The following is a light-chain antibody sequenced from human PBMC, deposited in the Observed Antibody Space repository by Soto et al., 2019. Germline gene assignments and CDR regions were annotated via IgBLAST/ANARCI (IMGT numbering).Light chain of an antibody. CDR1: QSVSNNY. V-gene: IGKV3D-20*02. CDR3: QQRDNWPPT. CDR2: GAS. J-gene: IGKJ5*01. Sequence: EIVLTQSPGTLSLSPGERASLSCRASQSVSNNYLAWYQQKPGQAPRLLIYGASNRATGIPDRFSGSGSGTDFTLTISRLEPEDFAVYYCQQRDNWPPTFGQGTRLEIK.